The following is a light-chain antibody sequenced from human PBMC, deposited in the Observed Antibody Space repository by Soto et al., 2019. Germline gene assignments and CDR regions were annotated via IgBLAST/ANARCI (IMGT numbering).Light chain of an antibody. J-gene: IGKJ1*01. CDR3: QQYDNYRA. V-gene: IGKV1-5*01. CDR1: QSISRW. Sequence: DIKMTQSPSTLSASVGDRVTITCRASQSISRWLALYHQKPGKAPKLLIYDASTLESGVPSRFSGSGSGTEFTLAISSLQPDDFATYYCQQYDNYRAFGQGTKVDIK. CDR2: DAS.